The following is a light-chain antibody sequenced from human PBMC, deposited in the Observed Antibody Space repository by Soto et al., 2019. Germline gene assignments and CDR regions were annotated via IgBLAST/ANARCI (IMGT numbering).Light chain of an antibody. CDR1: QSVSSSS. V-gene: IGKV3-20*01. CDR2: GAS. CDR3: QQYGSSPLFT. J-gene: IGKJ3*01. Sequence: EIVLTQSPGTLSLSPGERATLSCRASQSVSSSSLAWYQQKPGQAPRHLIYGASSRATGIPDRFSGSGSGTDFTLTISRLEPEDFAVYYCQQYGSSPLFTFGPGTKVDIK.